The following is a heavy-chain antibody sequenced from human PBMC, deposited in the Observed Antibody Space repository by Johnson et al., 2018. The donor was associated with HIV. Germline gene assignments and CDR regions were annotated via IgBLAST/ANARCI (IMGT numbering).Heavy chain of an antibody. Sequence: VQLVESGGGVVQPGGSLRLSCAASGFTFSDHYMDWVRQAPGKGLEWVGRIRNKANGYTTEYAASVKGRFTISRDDSKNSLYLQMNNLQTEDTAVYYCARENYVLGAFDIWGQGTMVTVSS. D-gene: IGHD1-7*01. CDR2: IRNKANGYTT. CDR3: ARENYVLGAFDI. V-gene: IGHV3-72*01. CDR1: GFTFSDHY. J-gene: IGHJ3*02.